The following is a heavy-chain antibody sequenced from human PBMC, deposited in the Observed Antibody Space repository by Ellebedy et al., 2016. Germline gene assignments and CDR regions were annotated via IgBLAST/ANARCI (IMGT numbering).Heavy chain of an antibody. CDR3: ARGLSSGFL. J-gene: IGHJ4*02. CDR1: GFTFSSYW. Sequence: GESLKISCAASGFTFSSYWMSWVRQAPGKGLEWVANIKQDGSEKYYVDSVKGRFTIFRDNAKNSLYLQMNSLRAEDTAVYYCARGLSSGFLWGQGTLVTVSS. D-gene: IGHD3-22*01. CDR2: IKQDGSEK. V-gene: IGHV3-7*04.